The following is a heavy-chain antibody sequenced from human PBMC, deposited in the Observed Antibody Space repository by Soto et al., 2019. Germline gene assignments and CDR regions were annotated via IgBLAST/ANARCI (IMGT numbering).Heavy chain of an antibody. CDR1: GYSFTDYH. J-gene: IGHJ6*02. CDR3: ARGDSTDCSNGVCSFFYNDVLYF. Sequence: ASVKVSCKASGYSFTDYHIHWVRQAPGQGLEWLGRINPKSGGTSTAQKFQGWVTMTTDTSISTASMELTRLTSDETAIYYCARGDSTDCSNGVCSFFYNDVLYFCGQGSTVIGS. D-gene: IGHD2-8*01. CDR2: INPKSGGT. V-gene: IGHV1-2*04.